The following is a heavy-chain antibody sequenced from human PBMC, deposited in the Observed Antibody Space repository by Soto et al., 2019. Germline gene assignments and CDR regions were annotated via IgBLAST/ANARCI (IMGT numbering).Heavy chain of an antibody. J-gene: IGHJ4*02. CDR2: INHSGST. D-gene: IGHD3-16*01. Sequence: PSETLSLTCAVYGGSFIGYYWSWIRQPPGKGLEWIGEINHSGSTNYNPSLKSRVTISVDTSKNQFSLKLSSVTAADTAVYYCARCLRKQIDYWGQGTLVTVSS. V-gene: IGHV4-34*01. CDR1: GGSFIGYY. CDR3: ARCLRKQIDY.